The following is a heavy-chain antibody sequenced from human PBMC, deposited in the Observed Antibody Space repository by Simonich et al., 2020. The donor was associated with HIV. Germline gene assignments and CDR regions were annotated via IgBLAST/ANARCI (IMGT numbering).Heavy chain of an antibody. D-gene: IGHD1-26*01. J-gene: IGHJ3*02. CDR1: GYTFTGYY. CDR3: ATHGPGSYSSALDI. Sequence: QVQLVQSGAEVKKPGASVKVSCMASGYTFTGYYMHWVRQDPEQGLEWIGWINPNRGGTKYPQKFQGRVTMNRDKSITTAYMELSRLRSDDTAFYYCATHGPGSYSSALDIWGQGTMVTVSS. CDR2: INPNRGGT. V-gene: IGHV1-2*02.